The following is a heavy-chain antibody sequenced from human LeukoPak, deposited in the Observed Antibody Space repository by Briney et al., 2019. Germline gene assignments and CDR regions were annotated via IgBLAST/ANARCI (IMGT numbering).Heavy chain of an antibody. CDR2: IKQDGSEK. V-gene: IGHV3-7*01. D-gene: IGHD3-9*01. CDR1: GITFSRHW. CDR3: AGGTGWLIDS. Sequence: GGSLRLSCVASGITFSRHWMKWVRQAPGKGLEWVANIKQDGSEKFYVDSVKGRFTISRDNAKNSLYLQMSSLRPEDTALYYCAGGTGWLIDSWGQGTLVTVSS. J-gene: IGHJ4*02.